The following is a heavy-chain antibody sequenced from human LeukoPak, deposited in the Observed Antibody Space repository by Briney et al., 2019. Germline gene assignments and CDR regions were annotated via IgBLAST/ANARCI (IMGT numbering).Heavy chain of an antibody. CDR3: ARGGSGSYISAHSFDY. CDR2: IYYSGST. D-gene: IGHD3-10*01. Sequence: SETLSLTCTVSGGSISSSSYYWGWIRQPPGKGLEWIGSIYYSGSTYYNPSLKSRVTISVDTSKNQFSLKLSSVTAADTAVYYCARGGSGSYISAHSFDYWGQGTLVTVSS. CDR1: GGSISSSSYY. J-gene: IGHJ4*02. V-gene: IGHV4-39*01.